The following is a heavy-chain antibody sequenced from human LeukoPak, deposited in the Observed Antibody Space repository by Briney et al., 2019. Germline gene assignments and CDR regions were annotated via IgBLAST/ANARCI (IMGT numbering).Heavy chain of an antibody. V-gene: IGHV3-66*01. CDR1: GFTVSSNY. CDR2: IYSGGST. CDR3: ARDSTYSSSWYGRGYYYYYGMDV. Sequence: GGPLRLSCAASGFTVSSNYMSWVRQAPGKGLEWVSVIYSGGSTYYADSVKGRFTISRDNSKNTLYLQMNSLRAEDTAVYYCARDSTYSSSWYGRGYYYYYGMDVWGQGTTVTVSS. D-gene: IGHD6-13*01. J-gene: IGHJ6*02.